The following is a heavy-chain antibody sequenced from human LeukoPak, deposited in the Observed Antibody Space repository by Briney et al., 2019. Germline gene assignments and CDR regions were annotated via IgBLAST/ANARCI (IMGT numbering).Heavy chain of an antibody. CDR2: IYYSGST. CDR3: ARQGRVNFDY. J-gene: IGHJ4*02. D-gene: IGHD3-16*02. Sequence: PSETLSLTCTVSGGSISSSSYYWGWIRQPPGKGLEWIGSIYYSGSTYYNPSLKSRVTISVDTSKNQFSLKLSSVTAADTAVYYCARQGRVNFDYWGQGTLVTVSS. V-gene: IGHV4-39*01. CDR1: GGSISSSSYY.